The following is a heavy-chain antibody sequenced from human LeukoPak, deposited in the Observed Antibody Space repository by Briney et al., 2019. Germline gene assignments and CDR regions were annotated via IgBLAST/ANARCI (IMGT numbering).Heavy chain of an antibody. CDR2: IYYTGTT. J-gene: IGHJ4*02. V-gene: IGHV4-39*01. CDR1: GGSISSSSYY. Sequence: SETLSLTCTVSGGSISSSSYYWGWIRQPPGKGLEWIGSIYYTGTTYYNPSLKSRVTISVDTSKNQFTLKLSSVTAADTAVYYCARGADYFEYWGQGTLVTVSS. CDR3: ARGADYFEY. D-gene: IGHD3-16*01.